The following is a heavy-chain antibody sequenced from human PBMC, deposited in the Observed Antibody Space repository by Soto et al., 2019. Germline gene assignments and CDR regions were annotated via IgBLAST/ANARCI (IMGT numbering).Heavy chain of an antibody. CDR3: ARDRRDGYNFDY. CDR1: GFTFSSYS. CDR2: ISSSSSYI. Sequence: EVQLVESGGGLVKPGGSLRLSCAASGFTFSSYSMNWVRQAPGKGLEWVSSISSSSSYIYYADSVKGRFTISRDNAKNSLYRKMNSLRAEDTAVYYCARDRRDGYNFDYWGQGTLVTVSS. V-gene: IGHV3-21*01. J-gene: IGHJ4*02. D-gene: IGHD5-12*01.